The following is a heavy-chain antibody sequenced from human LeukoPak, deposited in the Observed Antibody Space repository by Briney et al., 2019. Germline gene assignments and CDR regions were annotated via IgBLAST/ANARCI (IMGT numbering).Heavy chain of an antibody. J-gene: IGHJ4*02. Sequence: GGSLRLSCAASWFTVNSNYMSGLRQAPGKGLEWVSVIYSGGSTYYADPVKGRFTISRDNSKTTLYLQMNSLRAEDTAVYYCARGLTPTSSDYGGQGTLVAVSS. V-gene: IGHV3-53*01. D-gene: IGHD2-15*01. CDR3: ARGLTPTSSDY. CDR2: IYSGGST. CDR1: WFTVNSNY.